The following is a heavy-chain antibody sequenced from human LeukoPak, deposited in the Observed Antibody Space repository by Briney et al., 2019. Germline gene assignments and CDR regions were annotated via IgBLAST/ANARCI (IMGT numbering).Heavy chain of an antibody. D-gene: IGHD5-18*01. V-gene: IGHV3-66*01. CDR2: IYSGGST. CDR3: ARVGYSYGMRFDY. J-gene: IGHJ4*02. Sequence: GGSLRLSCAASGFTVSSNCMSWVRQAPGKGLEWVSVIYSGGSTYYADSVKGRFTISRDNSKNTLYLQMNSLRAEDTAVYYCARVGYSYGMRFDYWGQGTLVTVSS. CDR1: GFTVSSNC.